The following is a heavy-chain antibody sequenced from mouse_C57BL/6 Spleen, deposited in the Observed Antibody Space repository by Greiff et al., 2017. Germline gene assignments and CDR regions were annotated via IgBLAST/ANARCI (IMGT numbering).Heavy chain of an antibody. Sequence: VQLQQSGPELVKPGASVKISCKASGYAFSSAWMNWVKQRPGTGLEWIGRIYPGDGDTDYNWKFKGKATLTADKSSSTAYMQLSSLTSENSAVYFYASEDITTVVATDYWGQGTTLTVSS. CDR1: GYAFSSAW. CDR3: ASEDITTVVATDY. CDR2: IYPGDGDT. D-gene: IGHD1-1*01. J-gene: IGHJ2*01. V-gene: IGHV1-82*01.